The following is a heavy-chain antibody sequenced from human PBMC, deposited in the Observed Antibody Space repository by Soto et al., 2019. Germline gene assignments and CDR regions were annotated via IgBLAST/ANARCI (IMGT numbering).Heavy chain of an antibody. D-gene: IGHD6-13*01. CDR3: ARYSNNWFQTEGMDV. J-gene: IGHJ6*02. Sequence: PSETRSLTSTVAVDSRTTYCWILIRQPAGKGLEWIGRIDTSGNTNYNPSLKSRVTMSVDTSKKQFSLKLTSVTAADTAVYYCARYSNNWFQTEGMDVWGQGTTVTVSS. CDR1: VDSRTTYC. CDR2: IDTSGNT. V-gene: IGHV4-4*07.